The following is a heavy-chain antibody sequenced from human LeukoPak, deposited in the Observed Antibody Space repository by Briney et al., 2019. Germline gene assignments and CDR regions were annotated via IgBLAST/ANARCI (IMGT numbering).Heavy chain of an antibody. J-gene: IGHJ4*02. Sequence: GASVKVSCKASGYTFTSYGISWVRQAPGQGLEWMGWINPNSGGTNYAQKFQARVTMTRDTSISTAYMQLSRLRYDDTAVYYCARGKDIVQLDYWGQGTLVTVSS. D-gene: IGHD5-12*01. V-gene: IGHV1-2*02. CDR1: GYTFTSYG. CDR3: ARGKDIVQLDY. CDR2: INPNSGGT.